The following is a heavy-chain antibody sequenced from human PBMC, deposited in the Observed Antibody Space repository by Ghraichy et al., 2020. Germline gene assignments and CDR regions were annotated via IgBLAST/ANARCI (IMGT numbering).Heavy chain of an antibody. CDR2: INDSGST. CDR1: GGSFSGYY. D-gene: IGHD3-10*01. CDR3: AREARFYGSGRRAFDI. J-gene: IGHJ3*02. Sequence: SETLSLTCAVYGGSFSGYYWSWIRQPPGKGLEWIGEINDSGSTNYNPSLKSRVTISGDTSKNQFSLKLSSVTAADTAVYYCAREARFYGSGRRAFDIWGQGTMVTVSS. V-gene: IGHV4-34*01.